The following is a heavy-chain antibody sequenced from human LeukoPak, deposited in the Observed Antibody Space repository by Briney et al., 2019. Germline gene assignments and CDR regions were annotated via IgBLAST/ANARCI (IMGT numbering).Heavy chain of an antibody. CDR1: GYTFTGYY. Sequence: ASVKVSCEASGYTFTGYYMHWVRQAPGQGLEWMGWINPNSGGTNYAQKFQGWVTMTRDTSISTAYMELSRLRSDDTAVYYCARAYYGIAARRGYYYYYYMDVWGKGTTVTVSS. V-gene: IGHV1-2*04. D-gene: IGHD6-6*01. CDR3: ARAYYGIAARRGYYYYYYMDV. J-gene: IGHJ6*03. CDR2: INPNSGGT.